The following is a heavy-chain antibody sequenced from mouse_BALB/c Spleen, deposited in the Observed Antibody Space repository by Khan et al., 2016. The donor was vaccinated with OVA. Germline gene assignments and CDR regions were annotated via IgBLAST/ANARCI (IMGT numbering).Heavy chain of an antibody. CDR1: GYTFTDYS. J-gene: IGHJ4*01. Sequence: QIQLVQSGPELKKPGETVKISCKASGYTFTDYSMHWVKQAPGKGLKWMGWINTETGEPTYADDFKGRFAFSLETSASTAYLQINNLKNEDTATYFCARVGYNGTMDCWGQGTSVTVSS. CDR2: INTETGEP. CDR3: ARVGYNGTMDC. V-gene: IGHV9-2-1*01. D-gene: IGHD2-14*01.